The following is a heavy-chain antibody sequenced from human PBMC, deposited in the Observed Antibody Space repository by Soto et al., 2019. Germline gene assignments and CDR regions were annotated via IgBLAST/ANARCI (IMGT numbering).Heavy chain of an antibody. Sequence: GGSLRLSCVASGYRFSEYGMHWVRQAPGKGLEWVALIWYDGSKKYYADSVRGRFTTSRDDSKNTLYLQMNSLRAEDTAMYYCVRDPGVVSYYFDSWGQGTLVTVSS. D-gene: IGHD2-21*01. CDR2: IWYDGSKK. J-gene: IGHJ4*02. CDR3: VRDPGVVSYYFDS. V-gene: IGHV3-33*01. CDR1: GYRFSEYG.